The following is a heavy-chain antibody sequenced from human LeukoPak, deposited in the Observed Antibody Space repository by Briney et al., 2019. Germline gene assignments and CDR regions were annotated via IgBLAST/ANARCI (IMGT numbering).Heavy chain of an antibody. CDR3: ARRDYSNYNDY. D-gene: IGHD4-11*01. CDR2: ISAYNGNT. J-gene: IGHJ4*02. CDR1: GYIFTTYA. V-gene: IGHV1-18*01. Sequence: GASVKVSCKASGYIFTTYAVNWVRQAPGQGLEWMGWISAYNGNTNYAQKLQGRVTMTTDTSTSTAYMELRSLRSDDTAVYYCARRDYSNYNDYWGQGTLVTVSS.